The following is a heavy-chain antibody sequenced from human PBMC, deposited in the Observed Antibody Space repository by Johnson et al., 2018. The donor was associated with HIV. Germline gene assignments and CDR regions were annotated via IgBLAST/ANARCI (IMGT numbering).Heavy chain of an antibody. D-gene: IGHD6-13*01. CDR1: GFTFSSYA. J-gene: IGHJ3*02. V-gene: IGHV3-30-3*01. CDR2: ISYDGSNK. CDR3: ASEIYRPRPSRSWYVGAFDI. Sequence: QEQLVESGGGVVQPGRSLRLSCAASGFTFSSYAMHWVRQAPGKGLEWVAVISYDGSNKYYADSVKGRFTISRDNSKNTLYLQMNSLRAEDTAVYYCASEIYRPRPSRSWYVGAFDIWGQGTLVTVSS.